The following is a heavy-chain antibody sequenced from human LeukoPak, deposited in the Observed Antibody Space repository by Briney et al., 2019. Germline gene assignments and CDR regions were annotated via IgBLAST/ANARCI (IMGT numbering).Heavy chain of an antibody. CDR2: IYYNLST. V-gene: IGHV4-39*07. D-gene: IGHD5-24*01. CDR1: GDTIDTRHFY. CDR3: AKGGDAYKVGNY. Sequence: PSETLSLTCIVSGDTIDTRHFYWTWIRQPPGKGLEWIGSIYYNLSTSYNPSLLSRGTISVVTSKNQFSLRLTSVTAADTAMYYCAKGGDAYKVGNYWGPGTMVTVSS. J-gene: IGHJ1*01.